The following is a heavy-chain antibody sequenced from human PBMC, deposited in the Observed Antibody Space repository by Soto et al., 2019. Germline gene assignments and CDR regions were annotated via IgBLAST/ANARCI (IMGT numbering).Heavy chain of an antibody. CDR1: GFTFRSYA. J-gene: IGHJ5*02. CDR2: LSGDGRST. D-gene: IGHD5-18*01. CDR3: LKGNWAYSYNNWFDP. Sequence: GESLSLSCSASGFTFRSYAIHWVRQAPGKGLEYVSALSGDGRSTYYADSVKGRFTVFRDNSKNTQFLQMSSLRVEDTAVYYCLKGNWAYSYNNWFDPWGQGTLVTVSS. V-gene: IGHV3-64D*06.